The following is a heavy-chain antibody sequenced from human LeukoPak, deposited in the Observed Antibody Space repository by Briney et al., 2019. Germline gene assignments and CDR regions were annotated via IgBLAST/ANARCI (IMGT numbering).Heavy chain of an antibody. CDR1: GYTLTSYG. D-gene: IGHD1-14*01. J-gene: IGHJ4*02. CDR2: ISAYTGDT. V-gene: IGHV1-18*01. Sequence: ASVKVSCRASGYTLTSYGINWVRQAPGQGLEWLGWISAYTGDTKYAQNLQGRVNMTTDTSTSTAYMELKSLRSDDTAVYYCARGGKLRNFTPLDYWGQGTLVTVSS. CDR3: ARGGKLRNFTPLDY.